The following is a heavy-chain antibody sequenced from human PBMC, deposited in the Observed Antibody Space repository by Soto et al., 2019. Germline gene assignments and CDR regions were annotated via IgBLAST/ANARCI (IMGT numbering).Heavy chain of an antibody. Sequence: QVQLVQSVAEVKSPGTSVKVSCQTSGYTFADYSIHWVRQAPGQGLEYMGKVDPATGASDSTQKIQGRVSLTSDASMATVYMELNNLRSEDTAIYYCTRLSRVTFIVNWGQGTLVTVSS. CDR3: TRLSRVTFIVN. CDR2: VDPATGAS. D-gene: IGHD3-16*02. CDR1: GYTFADYS. J-gene: IGHJ1*01. V-gene: IGHV1-2*02.